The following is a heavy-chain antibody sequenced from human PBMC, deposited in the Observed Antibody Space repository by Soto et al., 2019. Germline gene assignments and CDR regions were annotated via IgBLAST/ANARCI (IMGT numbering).Heavy chain of an antibody. CDR2: INHSGST. D-gene: IGHD3-3*01. CDR3: AGGRDTIFGVVSYFYYGMDA. J-gene: IGHJ6*02. Sequence: QVQLQQWGAGLLKPSETLSLTCAVYGGSFNDYYWSWIRPPPGKGLEWIGEINHSGSTNYNPSLKSRVTMSVDTSKNQFSLRLSSVAAADTAVYYCAGGRDTIFGVVSYFYYGMDAWGHGTTVSVSS. CDR1: GGSFNDYY. V-gene: IGHV4-34*01.